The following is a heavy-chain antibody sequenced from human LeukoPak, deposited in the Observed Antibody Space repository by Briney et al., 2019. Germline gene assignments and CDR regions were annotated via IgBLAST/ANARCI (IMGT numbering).Heavy chain of an antibody. CDR1: GFTFSSYW. D-gene: IGHD6-13*01. Sequence: GGSLRLSCAASGFTFSSYWMSWVRQAPGKGLEWVANIKQDGSEKYYVDSVRGRFTISRDNAKNSLYLQMNSLRAEDTAVYYCARVGYSSSWIYYFDYWGQGTLVTVSS. CDR3: ARVGYSSSWIYYFDY. J-gene: IGHJ4*02. V-gene: IGHV3-7*04. CDR2: IKQDGSEK.